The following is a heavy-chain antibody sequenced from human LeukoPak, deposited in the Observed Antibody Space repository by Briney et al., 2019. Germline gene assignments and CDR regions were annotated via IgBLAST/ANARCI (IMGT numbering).Heavy chain of an antibody. CDR3: AGDDCSGGSCYSSFDY. CDR1: GFTFSSYS. CDR2: ISSSSSYI. J-gene: IGHJ4*02. D-gene: IGHD2-15*01. V-gene: IGHV3-21*01. Sequence: PGGSLRLSCAASGFTFSSYSMNWVRQAPGKGLEWVSSISSSSSYIYYADSVKGRFTISRDNAKNSLYLQMNSLRAEDTAVYYCAGDDCSGGSCYSSFDYWGQGTLVTVSS.